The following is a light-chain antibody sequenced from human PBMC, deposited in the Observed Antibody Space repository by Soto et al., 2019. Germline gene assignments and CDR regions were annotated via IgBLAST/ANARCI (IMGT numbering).Light chain of an antibody. Sequence: DIQITQSPSSLSASVGDRVTITCRASQSISTYLNWYQQKPGKAPQLLISDASSLETGVPSRLSGSGSGTEFTLTINSLQPDDFATYYCQQYKSYWTFGQGTKVDI. V-gene: IGKV1-5*01. CDR1: QSISTY. CDR3: QQYKSYWT. J-gene: IGKJ1*01. CDR2: DAS.